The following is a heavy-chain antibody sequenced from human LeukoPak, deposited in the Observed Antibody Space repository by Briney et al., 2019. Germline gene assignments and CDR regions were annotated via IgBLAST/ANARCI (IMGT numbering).Heavy chain of an antibody. D-gene: IGHD3-10*01. V-gene: IGHV1-2*02. CDR2: INPNSGGT. CDR1: GYTFTSYG. CDR3: ARTITMVRGVSGYYYYMDV. J-gene: IGHJ6*03. Sequence: ASVKVSCKASGYTFTSYGISWVRQAPGQGLEWMGWINPNSGGTNYAQKFQGRVTMTRDTSISTAYMELSRLRSDDTAVYYCARTITMVRGVSGYYYYMDVWGKGTTVTISS.